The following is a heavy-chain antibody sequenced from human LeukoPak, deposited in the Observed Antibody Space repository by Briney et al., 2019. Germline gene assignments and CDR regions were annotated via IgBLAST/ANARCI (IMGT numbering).Heavy chain of an antibody. Sequence: PGGSLRLSCAASGFTFGNYAMTWVRQAPRKGLEWISSIRGIGDGATYADSVRGRFTISRDNSKNTLYLHMNGLRVEDTAVYYCAKTYHSTGCLIDYWGQGTLVTVSS. D-gene: IGHD6-19*01. J-gene: IGHJ4*02. CDR3: AKTYHSTGCLIDY. CDR2: IRGIGDGA. V-gene: IGHV3-23*01. CDR1: GFTFGNYA.